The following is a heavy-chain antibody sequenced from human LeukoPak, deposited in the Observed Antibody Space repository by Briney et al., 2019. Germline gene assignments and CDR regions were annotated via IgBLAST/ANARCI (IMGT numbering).Heavy chain of an antibody. CDR1: GFTFSSYS. V-gene: IGHV3-21*04. CDR3: ARSKQAVAGFFDY. J-gene: IGHJ4*02. Sequence: PGGSLRLSCAASGFTFSSYSMNWVRQAPGKGLEWVSSISSSSSYIYYADSVKGRFTISRDNAKNSLYLQMNSLRAEDTAVYYCARSKQAVAGFFDYWGRGTLVTVSS. CDR2: ISSSSSYI. D-gene: IGHD6-19*01.